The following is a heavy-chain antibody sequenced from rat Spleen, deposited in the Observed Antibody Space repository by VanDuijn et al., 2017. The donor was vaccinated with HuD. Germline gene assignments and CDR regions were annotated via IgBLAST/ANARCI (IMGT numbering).Heavy chain of an antibody. V-gene: IGHV5S13*01. Sequence: EVQLVESGGGLVQPGRSLKLSCAPSGFTFSIYGLAWVRQAPTKGLEWVASIGTGGGNTYYRDSVKGRFTISRDNAKNTQYLQMDSLRSEDTATYYCTSGGTSGHGDWFPYWGQGVMVTVSS. J-gene: IGHJ2*01. D-gene: IGHD4-3*01. CDR3: TSGGTSGHGDWFPY. CDR2: IGTGGGNT. CDR1: GFTFSIYG.